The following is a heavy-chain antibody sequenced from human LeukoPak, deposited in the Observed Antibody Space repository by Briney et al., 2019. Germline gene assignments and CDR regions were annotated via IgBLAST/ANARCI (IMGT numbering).Heavy chain of an antibody. CDR3: AIGGDY. V-gene: IGHV3-64*01. CDR2: ISSNGGST. CDR1: GFIFSNYG. J-gene: IGHJ4*02. Sequence: PGGSLRLSCVASGFIFSNYGMHWVRQAPGKGLEYVSAISSNGGSTYYANSVKGRFTISRDNSKNTLYLQMGSLRAEDMAVYYCAIGGDYWGQGTLVTVSS.